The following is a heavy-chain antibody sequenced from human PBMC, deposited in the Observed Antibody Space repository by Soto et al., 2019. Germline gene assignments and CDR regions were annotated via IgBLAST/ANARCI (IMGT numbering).Heavy chain of an antibody. CDR2: IIPIFGTA. J-gene: IGHJ6*01. D-gene: IGHD1-7*01. Sequence: SVKVSCKASGCTFSSYAISWVRQAPGQGLEWMGGIIPIFGTANYAQKFQGRVTITADESTSTAYMELSSLRSEDTAVFYCARISWNYGGGYYYGMDVWGQGTTVTVSS. V-gene: IGHV1-69*13. CDR1: GCTFSSYA. CDR3: ARISWNYGGGYYYGMDV.